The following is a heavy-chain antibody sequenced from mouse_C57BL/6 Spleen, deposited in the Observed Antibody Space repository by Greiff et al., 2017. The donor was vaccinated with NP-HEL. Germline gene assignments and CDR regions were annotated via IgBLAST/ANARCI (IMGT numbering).Heavy chain of an antibody. D-gene: IGHD2-1*01. J-gene: IGHJ2*01. Sequence: QVQLQQPGAELVKPGASVKVSCKASGYTFTSYWMHWVKQRPGQGLEWIGRIHPSDSDTNYNQKFKGKATLTVDKSSSTAYMQLSSLTSEDSAVYDCATEAIYYGNYVYFDYWGQGTTLTVSS. CDR2: IHPSDSDT. V-gene: IGHV1-74*01. CDR3: ATEAIYYGNYVYFDY. CDR1: GYTFTSYW.